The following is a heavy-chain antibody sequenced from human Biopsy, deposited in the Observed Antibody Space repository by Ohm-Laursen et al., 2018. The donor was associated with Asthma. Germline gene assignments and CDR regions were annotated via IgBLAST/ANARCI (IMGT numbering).Heavy chain of an antibody. CDR1: GGSMTPTSHY. J-gene: IGHJ6*02. CDR2: ISYGGKT. D-gene: IGHD3-3*01. CDR3: ARRITIFGVVQKDHGMDA. Sequence: GTLSLTCAVSGGSMTPTSHYWDWIRQAPGKGLEWIGYISYGGKTSYNPSLKNRVTISRDTSKNQFSPRLPSVTAADTAVYFCARRITIFGVVQKDHGMDAWGQGTTVIVSS. V-gene: IGHV4-39*01.